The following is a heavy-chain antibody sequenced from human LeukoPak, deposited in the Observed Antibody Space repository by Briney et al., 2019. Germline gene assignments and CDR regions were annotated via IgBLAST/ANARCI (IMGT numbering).Heavy chain of an antibody. V-gene: IGHV1-8*02. CDR2: MNPNSGDT. D-gene: IGHD3-22*01. CDR3: ARGLGDYYDTSDYYYAVPAH. CDR1: GYTFTSYG. Sequence: VASVKVSCKASGYTFTSYGITWVRQATGQGLGWMGWMNPNSGDTAYAQKFQGRVAMTRDTSISTAYMELSSLRSEDTAVYYCARGLGDYYDTSDYYYAVPAHWGQGTLVTVSS. J-gene: IGHJ4*02.